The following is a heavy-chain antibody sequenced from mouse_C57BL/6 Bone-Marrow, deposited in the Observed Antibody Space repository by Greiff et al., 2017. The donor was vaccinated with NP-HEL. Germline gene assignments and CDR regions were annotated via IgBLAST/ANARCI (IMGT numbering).Heavy chain of an antibody. D-gene: IGHD1-1*01. Sequence: EVQRVESGPELVKPGASVKISCKASGYSFTGYYMNWVKQSPEKSLEWIGEINPSTGGTTYNQKFKAKATLTVDKSSSTAYMQLKSLTSEDSAVYYCARYYYGTDWGQGTTLTVSS. CDR1: GYSFTGYY. J-gene: IGHJ2*01. V-gene: IGHV1-42*01. CDR2: INPSTGGT. CDR3: ARYYYGTD.